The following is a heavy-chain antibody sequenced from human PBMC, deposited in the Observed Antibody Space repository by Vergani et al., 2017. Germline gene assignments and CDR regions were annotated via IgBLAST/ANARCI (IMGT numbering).Heavy chain of an antibody. CDR3: AATPGSVGSPNWFDP. Sequence: VQLVESGGGLVKPGGSLRLSCAASGFTFSDYYMSWIRQAPGKGLEWVSYISSSSYTNYADSVKGRFTISRDNAKNSLYLQLNSLRAEDTAVYYCAATPGSVGSPNWFDPWGQGTLVTVSS. V-gene: IGHV3-11*06. D-gene: IGHD2-15*01. CDR2: ISSSSYT. CDR1: GFTFSDYY. J-gene: IGHJ5*02.